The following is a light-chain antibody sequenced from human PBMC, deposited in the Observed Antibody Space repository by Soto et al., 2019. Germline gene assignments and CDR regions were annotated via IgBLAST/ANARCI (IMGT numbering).Light chain of an antibody. CDR1: SSDVGDNNY. Sequence: QSALTQPASVSGSPGQSITISCTGTSSDVGDNNYVSWYQQHPGKAPKLMIYDVTHRPSGISNRFSGSKSGNTASLTISGLQAEDEADYYCSSYTSSSTRDVFGTGTKLTVL. CDR3: SSYTSSSTRDV. J-gene: IGLJ1*01. V-gene: IGLV2-14*01. CDR2: DVT.